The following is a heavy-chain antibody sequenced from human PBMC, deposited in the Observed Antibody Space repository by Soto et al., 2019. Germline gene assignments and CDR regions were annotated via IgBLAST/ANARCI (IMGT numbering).Heavy chain of an antibody. CDR1: GFTFSSYS. J-gene: IGHJ3*02. Sequence: PGGSLRLSCAASGFTFSSYSMSWVRQAPGKGLEWVAHITASRGTTYYADSVKGRFTISRDTSRNTLYLQMSSLRAEDTALYYCEKCMKVNWNYDAFHIWGQGTMVTV. CDR3: EKCMKVNWNYDAFHI. V-gene: IGHV3-23*01. CDR2: ITASRGTT. D-gene: IGHD1-7*01.